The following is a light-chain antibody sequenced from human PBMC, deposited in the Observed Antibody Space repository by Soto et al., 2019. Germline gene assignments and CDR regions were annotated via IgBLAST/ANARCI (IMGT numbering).Light chain of an antibody. Sequence: QSVVTQPPSASGTPGQRVTISCSGSSSNIGSNTVNWYQQLPGTAPTLLIYSNNQRPSGVPDRFSGSKSGTSASLAISGLQSEDEADYYCAARDDSLNGPVFGTGTKVTVL. CDR1: SSNIGSNT. CDR2: SNN. CDR3: AARDDSLNGPV. V-gene: IGLV1-44*01. J-gene: IGLJ1*01.